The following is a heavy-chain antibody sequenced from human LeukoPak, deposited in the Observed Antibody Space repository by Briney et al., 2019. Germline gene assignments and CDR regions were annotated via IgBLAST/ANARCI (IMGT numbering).Heavy chain of an antibody. CDR2: IYYSGST. J-gene: IGHJ4*02. CDR3: ARAESGYDTIDY. D-gene: IGHD5-12*01. Sequence: SETLSLTRTVSGGSISSYYWSWIRQPPGKGLEWIGYIYYSGSTNYNPSLKSRVTISVDTSKNQFSLKLSSVTAADTAVYYCARAESGYDTIDYWGQGTLVTVSS. CDR1: GGSISSYY. V-gene: IGHV4-59*08.